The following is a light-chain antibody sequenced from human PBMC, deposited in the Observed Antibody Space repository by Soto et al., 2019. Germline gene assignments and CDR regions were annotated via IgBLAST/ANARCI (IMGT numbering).Light chain of an antibody. V-gene: IGLV2-14*01. CDR3: SSYTSSTTSV. Sequence: QSALTQPASVSGSPGQSITISCTGTSSDVGGYNYVSWYQQYPGKAPKLIIYEVRNRPSGVSSRFSGSRSDNTASLTISGLRPEDEADYYCSSYTSSTTSVFGIGTKVTVL. CDR1: SSDVGGYNY. J-gene: IGLJ1*01. CDR2: EVR.